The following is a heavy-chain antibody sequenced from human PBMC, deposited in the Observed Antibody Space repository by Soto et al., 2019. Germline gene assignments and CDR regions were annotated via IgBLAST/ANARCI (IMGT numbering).Heavy chain of an antibody. CDR2: IYYSGST. CDR1: GGSISSYY. J-gene: IGHJ3*02. D-gene: IGHD3-16*01. CDR3: ARLTNYIWGSYARESAFDI. V-gene: IGHV4-59*08. Sequence: SETLSLTCTVSGGSISSYYWSWIQQPPGKGLEWIGYIYYSGSTNYNPSLKSRVTISVDTSKNXXSLKLSSGTAADTAVYYCARLTNYIWGSYARESAFDIWGQGTMVTVSS.